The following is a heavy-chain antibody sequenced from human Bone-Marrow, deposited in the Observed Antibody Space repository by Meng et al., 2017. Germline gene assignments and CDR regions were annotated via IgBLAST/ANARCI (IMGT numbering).Heavy chain of an antibody. CDR1: CAPGTSGYW. V-gene: IGHV4-4*02. CDR3: AASPGWWRIDS. CDR2: FHHSGTT. D-gene: IGHD6-19*01. Sequence: GQLQGSGPRLGTPSGARFLPCGVSCAPGTSGYWWTGVRQPPGKGLEWIGEFHHSGTTNYNPSLRSRVTISVDTSKNQFSLRLTSVTAADTAVYYCAASPGWWRIDSWGQGTLVTVSS. J-gene: IGHJ4*02.